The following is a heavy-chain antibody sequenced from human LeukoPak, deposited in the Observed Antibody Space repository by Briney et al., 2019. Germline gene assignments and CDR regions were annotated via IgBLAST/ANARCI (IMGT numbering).Heavy chain of an antibody. V-gene: IGHV4-38-2*01. CDR1: GYSITNGYY. CDR3: TRHDSAAAGIDF. D-gene: IGHD6-13*01. CDR2: INHSGST. J-gene: IGHJ4*02. Sequence: SSETLSLTCAVSGYSITNGYYWGWIRQPPGKGLEWIGSINHSGSTSYNPTLKSRVTISVDTSKNQFSLKVTSVTAADTAVYHCTRHDSAAAGIDFWGQGTPLTVSS.